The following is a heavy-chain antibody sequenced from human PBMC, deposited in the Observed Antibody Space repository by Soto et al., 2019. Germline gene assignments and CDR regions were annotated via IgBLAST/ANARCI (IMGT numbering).Heavy chain of an antibody. J-gene: IGHJ5*02. CDR2: ISAGGVAT. CDR3: AKRLTSGDEGS. Sequence: EVQLLESGGDLVQPGGSLRLSCAASGFTFSDFAMMWVRQAPGQGPECVSAISAGGVATYYADSVMGRFTISRDNSRNTLYLQMNSLRGEDTAVYYCAKRLTSGDEGSWGRGTLVTVSS. V-gene: IGHV3-23*01. CDR1: GFTFSDFA. D-gene: IGHD2-21*02.